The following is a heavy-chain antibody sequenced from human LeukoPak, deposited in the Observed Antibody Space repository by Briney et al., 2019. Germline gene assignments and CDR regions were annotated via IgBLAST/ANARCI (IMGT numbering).Heavy chain of an antibody. V-gene: IGHV3-30*04. CDR1: GFSLSDYA. Sequence: PGRSLRLSCAASGFSLSDYAMDWVRQAPGKGLEWVAVISYDGSNDYYADSVKGRFTISRDNSKSTLYLQMNSLRAEDTAVYYCARGRPVDFWGQGTLVTVSS. J-gene: IGHJ4*02. D-gene: IGHD1-14*01. CDR2: ISYDGSND. CDR3: ARGRPVDF.